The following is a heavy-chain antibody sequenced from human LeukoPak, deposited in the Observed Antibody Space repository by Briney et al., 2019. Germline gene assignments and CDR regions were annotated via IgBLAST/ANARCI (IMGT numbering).Heavy chain of an antibody. J-gene: IGHJ5*02. CDR1: GYTFTNYD. Sequence: ASVKVSCKASGYTFTNYDINWVRQASGQGLEWMGWMNPNSGNTGYAQKFQGRVTMTRDTSINTAYMELSSLSPEDTAVYYCVRFMARGVIGPWGQGTLVTVSS. CDR2: MNPNSGNT. CDR3: VRFMARGVIGP. D-gene: IGHD3-10*01. V-gene: IGHV1-8*01.